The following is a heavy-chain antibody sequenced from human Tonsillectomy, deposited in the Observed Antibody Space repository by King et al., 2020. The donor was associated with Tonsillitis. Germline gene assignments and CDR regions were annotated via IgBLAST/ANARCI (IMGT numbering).Heavy chain of an antibody. D-gene: IGHD4-17*01. Sequence: QLQESGPGLVKPSQTLSLTCTVSGGSISSGGYYWSWIRQHPGKGLEWIGYIYYSGSTYYNPSLKSLVTISVDTSKNQFSLKLSSVTAADTAVYYCARMVYGDSNWFDPWGQGTLVTVSS. J-gene: IGHJ5*02. CDR1: GGSISSGGYY. V-gene: IGHV4-31*01. CDR2: IYYSGST. CDR3: ARMVYGDSNWFDP.